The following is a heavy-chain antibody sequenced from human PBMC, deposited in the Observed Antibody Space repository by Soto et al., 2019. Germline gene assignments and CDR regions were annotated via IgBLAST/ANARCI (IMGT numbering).Heavy chain of an antibody. CDR2: ISGSSTYM. CDR1: GFTFSAYS. J-gene: IGHJ4*02. D-gene: IGHD2-21*01. CDR3: VSFVRPLN. Sequence: EVQLVESGGGLVKPGGSLRLSCAASGFTFSAYSMNWVRQAPGKGLEWVSSISGSSTYMYYADSVKGRFTISRDNAENSLYLQMNSLRAEDTAVYYCVSFVRPLNWGQGTLVTVSS. V-gene: IGHV3-21*01.